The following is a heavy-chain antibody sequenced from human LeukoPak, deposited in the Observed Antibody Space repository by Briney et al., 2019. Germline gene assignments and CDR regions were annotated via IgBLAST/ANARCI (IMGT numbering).Heavy chain of an antibody. CDR3: ARHGSGSYHYFDY. J-gene: IGHJ4*02. CDR1: GGSISSSSYY. Sequence: SETLSLTCTVSGGSISSSSYYWGWIRQPPGKRLEWIGTIYYSGSTYYNPSLKSRVTISVDTSKNQFSLRLSSVTAADTAVYYCARHGSGSYHYFDYWGQGTLVTVSS. D-gene: IGHD3-10*01. CDR2: IYYSGST. V-gene: IGHV4-39*01.